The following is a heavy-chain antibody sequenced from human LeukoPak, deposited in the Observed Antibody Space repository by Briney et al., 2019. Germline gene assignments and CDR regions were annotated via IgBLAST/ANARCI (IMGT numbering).Heavy chain of an antibody. CDR2: INHSGST. V-gene: IGHV4-34*01. Sequence: SETLSLTCAVYGGSFSGYYWSWIRQPPGKGLEWIGEINHSGSTNYNPSLKSRVTISVDTSKNQFSLKLSSVTAADTAVYYCARRQVWRNTFDYWGQGTLVTVSS. J-gene: IGHJ4*02. D-gene: IGHD1-14*01. CDR1: GGSFSGYY. CDR3: ARRQVWRNTFDY.